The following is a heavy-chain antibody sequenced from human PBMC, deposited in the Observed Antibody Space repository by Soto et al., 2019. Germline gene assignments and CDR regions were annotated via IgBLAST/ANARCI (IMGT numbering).Heavy chain of an antibody. J-gene: IGHJ4*02. CDR1: GFTFSSYA. CDR3: ARDQGLHPFDY. CDR2: ISGSGGTI. V-gene: IGHV3-23*01. Sequence: PGGSLRLSCAASGFTFSSYAMSWVRQAPGKGLEWVSAISGSGGTIYYADSVKGRFTISGNNAKSSLFLQMNSLSAEDTAVYYCARDQGLHPFDYWGQGTLVTVSS.